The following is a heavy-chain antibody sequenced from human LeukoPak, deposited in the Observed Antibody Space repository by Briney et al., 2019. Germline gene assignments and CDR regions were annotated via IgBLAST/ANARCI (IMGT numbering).Heavy chain of an antibody. Sequence: SQTLSLTCTVSGNSISSGDNYWGWIRQPAGKGLEWIGRIYTSGSTNYNPSLKSRVTISGDTSKNQFSLRLSSVTAADTAVYYCARDPRAYNFDTWGQGTLVTVSS. CDR2: IYTSGST. J-gene: IGHJ4*02. CDR1: GNSISSGDNY. D-gene: IGHD1-14*01. CDR3: ARDPRAYNFDT. V-gene: IGHV4-61*02.